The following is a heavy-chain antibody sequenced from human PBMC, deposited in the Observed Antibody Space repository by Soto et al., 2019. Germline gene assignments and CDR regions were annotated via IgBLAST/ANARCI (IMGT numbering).Heavy chain of an antibody. CDR1: GFSFSDYY. CDR2: ISDHGTYT. V-gene: IGHV3-11*06. Sequence: GGSLRLSCKASGFSFSDYYMRWIHQAPGRGLELVSYISDHGTYTDYSDSVKGRFTVSRDNAKNSLFLQMNSRRVEDTAVYYGAREVRGRGDPNWFDPWGQGTLVTVSS. J-gene: IGHJ5*02. D-gene: IGHD4-17*01. CDR3: AREVRGRGDPNWFDP.